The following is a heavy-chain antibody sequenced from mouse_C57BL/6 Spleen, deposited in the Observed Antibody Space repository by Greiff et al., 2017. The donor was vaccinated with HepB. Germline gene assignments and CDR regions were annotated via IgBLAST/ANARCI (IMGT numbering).Heavy chain of an antibody. D-gene: IGHD1-1*01. J-gene: IGHJ4*01. V-gene: IGHV1-55*01. Sequence: QVQLQQPGAELVKPGASVKMSCKASGYTFTSYWITWVKQRPGQGLEWIGDIYPGSGSTNYNEKFKSKATLTVDTSSSTSYMQLSSLTSEYSAVYYCSRCYYGSSSYAMDYWGQGTSVTVSS. CDR3: SRCYYGSSSYAMDY. CDR1: GYTFTSYW. CDR2: IYPGSGST.